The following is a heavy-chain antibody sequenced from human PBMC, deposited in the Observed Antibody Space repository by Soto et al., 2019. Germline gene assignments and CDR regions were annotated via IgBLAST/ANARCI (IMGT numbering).Heavy chain of an antibody. Sequence: QVQLQQWGAGPLRPLETLSLTCGVSGGSFSGYYWAWIRQSPGKGLEWIGEINDRGSINYNPSLKSRVIISVDTSKNYYSLNLRSVTAADTAVYYCARESHDILTGPPWVWYFDLWGRGTLVTVSS. CDR1: GGSFSGYY. J-gene: IGHJ2*01. CDR2: INDRGSI. CDR3: ARESHDILTGPPWVWYFDL. D-gene: IGHD3-9*01. V-gene: IGHV4-34*01.